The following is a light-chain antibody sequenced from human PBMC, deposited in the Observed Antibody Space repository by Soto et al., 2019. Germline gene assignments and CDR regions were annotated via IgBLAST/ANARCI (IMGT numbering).Light chain of an antibody. CDR3: QQRSNWLT. J-gene: IGKJ4*01. Sequence: EIVLTQSPATLSXSPGERATLSCRASQSVSSYLAWYQQKPGQAPRLLIYDASNRATGIPARFSGSGSGTDFTLTISSLEPEDFAVYYCQQRSNWLTFGGGTKVEIK. CDR2: DAS. V-gene: IGKV3-11*01. CDR1: QSVSSY.